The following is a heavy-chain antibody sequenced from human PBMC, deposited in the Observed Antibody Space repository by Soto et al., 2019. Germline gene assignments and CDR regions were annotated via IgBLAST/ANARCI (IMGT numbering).Heavy chain of an antibody. Sequence: ASVKVSCKASGYTFTSYSISWVRQAPGQGLEWMGWISAYNGNTNYAQKLQGRVTMTTDTSTSTAYMELRSLRSDDTAVYYCARVDDFWSGYYKNWFDPWGQGTLVTVSS. V-gene: IGHV1-18*01. CDR1: GYTFTSYS. J-gene: IGHJ5*02. CDR3: ARVDDFWSGYYKNWFDP. CDR2: ISAYNGNT. D-gene: IGHD3-3*01.